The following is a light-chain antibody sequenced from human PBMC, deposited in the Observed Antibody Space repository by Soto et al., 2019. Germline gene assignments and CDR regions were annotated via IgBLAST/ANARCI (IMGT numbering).Light chain of an antibody. CDR3: SSYTSSSTLE. V-gene: IGLV2-14*01. J-gene: IGLJ3*02. Sequence: QSVLTQPAFVSGSPGQSITISCTGTSSDVGGYNYVSWYQQHPGKAPKLMIYDVSNRPSGVSNRFSGSKSGNTASLTISGLQAEDEADYYCSSYTSSSTLEFGGGTKLTVL. CDR1: SSDVGGYNY. CDR2: DVS.